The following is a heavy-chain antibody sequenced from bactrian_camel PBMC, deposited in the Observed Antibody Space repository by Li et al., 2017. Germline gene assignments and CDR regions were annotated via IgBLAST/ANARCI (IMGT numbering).Heavy chain of an antibody. V-gene: IGHV3S10*01. Sequence: QLVESGGGSVQSGGSLTLTCVASGYTYNRYCMGWFRLAPGKEREGVAIIDTDGSTFYADSVAGRFTISQDNVKKATFLQMNDLKPEDTAMYYCAAAQFTCAPNGGKIVGDFDLWGQGTQVTVS. CDR1: GYTYNRYC. J-gene: IGHJ4*01. D-gene: IGHD7*01. CDR2: IDTDGST. CDR3: AAAQFTCAPNGGKIVGDFDL.